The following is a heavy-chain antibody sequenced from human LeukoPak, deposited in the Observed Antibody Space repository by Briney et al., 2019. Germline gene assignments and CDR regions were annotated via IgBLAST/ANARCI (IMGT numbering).Heavy chain of an antibody. V-gene: IGHV4-39*01. J-gene: IGHJ5*02. CDR1: GGSISSSSYY. CDR3: ARHAIEGPAFDP. CDR2: IYYSGST. Sequence: PSETLSLTCTVFGGSISSSSYYWGWIRQPPGKGLEWIGSIYYSGSTYYNPSLKSRVTISVDTSKNQFSLKLSSVTAADTAVYYCARHAIEGPAFDPWGQGTLVTVSS.